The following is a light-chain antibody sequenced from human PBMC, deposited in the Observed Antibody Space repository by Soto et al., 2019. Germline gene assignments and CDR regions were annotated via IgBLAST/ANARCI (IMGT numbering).Light chain of an antibody. J-gene: IGKJ3*01. CDR3: QKYNSAPFT. CDR1: QGIRNY. Sequence: DIQMTQSPSSLSASVGDRVTITCRASQGIRNYLTWYQQKPGKVHELLIYGASTLKSGVPSRFSGSGSGTDFTLTISSLQPEDVATYYCQKYNSAPFTFGPGTKVDIK. V-gene: IGKV1-27*01. CDR2: GAS.